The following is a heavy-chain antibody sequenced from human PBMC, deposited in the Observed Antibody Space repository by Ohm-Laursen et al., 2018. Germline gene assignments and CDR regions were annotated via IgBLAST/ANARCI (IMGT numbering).Heavy chain of an antibody. Sequence: PSETLSLTCTVSGGSISSYYWSWIRQPAGKGLEWIGRIYTSGSTNYNPSLKSRVTMSVDTSKNQFSLKLSSVTAADTAVYYCARGKGYCSGGSCYYYGMDVWGQGTTVTVSS. CDR3: ARGKGYCSGGSCYYYGMDV. CDR1: GGSISSYY. CDR2: IYTSGST. J-gene: IGHJ6*02. V-gene: IGHV4-4*07. D-gene: IGHD2-15*01.